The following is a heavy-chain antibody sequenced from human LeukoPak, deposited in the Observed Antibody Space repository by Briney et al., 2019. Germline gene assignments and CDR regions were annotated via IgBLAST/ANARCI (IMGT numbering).Heavy chain of an antibody. CDR3: ARQSPLDLYFDY. J-gene: IGHJ4*02. V-gene: IGHV3-48*01. D-gene: IGHD1-1*01. CDR2: INHNGEMI. CDR1: GFTFSNYV. Sequence: GGSLRLSCAASGFTFSNYVMSWVRQAPGKGLEWVSYINHNGEMIFYPDFVKGRFTISRDNSKNTLYLQMNSLRAEDTAVFYCARQSPLDLYFDYWGQGTLVTVSS.